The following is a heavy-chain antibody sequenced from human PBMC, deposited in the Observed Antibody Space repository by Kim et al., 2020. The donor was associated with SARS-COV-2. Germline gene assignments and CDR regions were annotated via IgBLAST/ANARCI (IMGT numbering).Heavy chain of an antibody. D-gene: IGHD6-19*01. V-gene: IGHV1-18*01. CDR3: ARNPTISSGWYDH. Sequence: ASVKVSCKASGYTFTNYGITWVRQAPGQGLEWMGWITAYNGNTNYAQKFQGRVTMTTDTSTTTAYMELRSLRSDDTAVYYCARNPTISSGWYDHWGQGTLVTVSS. CDR1: GYTFTNYG. CDR2: ITAYNGNT. J-gene: IGHJ5*02.